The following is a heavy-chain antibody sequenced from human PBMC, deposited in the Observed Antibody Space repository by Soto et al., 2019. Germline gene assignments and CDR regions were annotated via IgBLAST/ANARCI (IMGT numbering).Heavy chain of an antibody. CDR3: ARGRDGGAAN. CDR1: GGSFSGYY. CDR2: INPSGST. D-gene: IGHD2-15*01. Sequence: LQQWGAGLLKPSETLSLTCAVYGGSFSGYYWSWIRQPPGKGLEWIGEINPSGSTNYTPSLKSRVTMSGDTPKNQFSLKLTSVTAADTAVYYCARGRDGGAANWGQGTLVTGSS. V-gene: IGHV4-34*01. J-gene: IGHJ4*02.